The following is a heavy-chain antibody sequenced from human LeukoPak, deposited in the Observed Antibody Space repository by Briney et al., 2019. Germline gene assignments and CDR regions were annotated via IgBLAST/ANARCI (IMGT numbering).Heavy chain of an antibody. V-gene: IGHV4-59*06. CDR2: IYYSGST. CDR1: GGSISSYY. CDR3: ARENYDSSGYYLYNWFDP. J-gene: IGHJ5*02. Sequence: SETLSLTCTVSGGSISSYYWSWIRQPPGKGLEWIGYIYYSGSTYYNPSLKSRVTISVDTSKNQFSLKLSSVTAADTAVYYCARENYDSSGYYLYNWFDPWGQGTLVTVSS. D-gene: IGHD3-22*01.